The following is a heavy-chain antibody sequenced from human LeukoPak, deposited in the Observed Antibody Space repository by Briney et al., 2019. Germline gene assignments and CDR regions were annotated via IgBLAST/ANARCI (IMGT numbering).Heavy chain of an antibody. V-gene: IGHV4-30-2*01. CDR3: ARAGIGPLDY. J-gene: IGHJ4*02. Sequence: KSSETLSLTCAVSGGSISSGGYSWSWIRQPPGKGLEWIGYIYHSGSTYYNPSLKSRVTISVDRSKNQFSLKLSSVTAADTAVYYCARAGIGPLDYWGQGTLVTVSS. CDR2: IYHSGST. CDR1: GGSISSGGYS.